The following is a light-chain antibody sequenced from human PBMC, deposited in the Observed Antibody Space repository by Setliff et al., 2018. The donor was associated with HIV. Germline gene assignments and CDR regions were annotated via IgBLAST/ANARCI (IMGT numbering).Light chain of an antibody. J-gene: IGLJ1*01. V-gene: IGLV2-14*01. CDR1: SSDVGGYKY. CDR2: DAT. Sequence: QSALTQPASVSGSPGQSITISCTETSSDVGGYKYVSWYQQHPGKAPKLMIYDATHRPSGVSNRFSGSKSGNTASLTISGLQAEDAADYYCSSYTSGSTSRVFGTGTKGTVL. CDR3: SSYTSGSTSRV.